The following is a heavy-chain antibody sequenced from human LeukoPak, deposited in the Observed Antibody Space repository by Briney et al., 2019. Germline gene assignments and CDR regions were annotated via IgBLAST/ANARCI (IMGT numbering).Heavy chain of an antibody. Sequence: SETLSLTCTVSGDSISTSNSYWGWIRQPPGKGLECIGEINHSRSTNYNPSLKSRVTISVDTSKNQFSLKLSSVTAADTAVYYCARVNVLRFLEWLLSQGYYYYYMDVWGKGTTVTVSS. CDR2: INHSRST. CDR3: ARVNVLRFLEWLLSQGYYYYYMDV. CDR1: GDSISTSNSY. V-gene: IGHV4-39*07. J-gene: IGHJ6*03. D-gene: IGHD3-3*01.